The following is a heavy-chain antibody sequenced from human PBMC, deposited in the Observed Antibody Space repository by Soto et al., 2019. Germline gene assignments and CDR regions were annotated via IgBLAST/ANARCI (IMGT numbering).Heavy chain of an antibody. CDR1: GFIFISYV. CDR2: MSFDGSIK. D-gene: IGHD6-19*01. J-gene: IGHJ3*02. V-gene: IGHV3-30*03. CDR3: ATIAVPPAFDI. Sequence: PWGSLRLSCAASGFIFISYVINFGRQAPGKGLEWVAVMSFDGSIKYYADSVKGRFTISRDNSKNTLYLQMNSLRAEDTAVYYCATIAVPPAFDIWGQGTMVTVSS.